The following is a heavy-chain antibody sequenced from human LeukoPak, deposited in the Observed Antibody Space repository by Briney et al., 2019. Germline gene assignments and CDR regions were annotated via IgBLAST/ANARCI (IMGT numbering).Heavy chain of an antibody. CDR1: GYTFTSYY. CDR3: ARDHNWGPDY. CDR2: IHPGRGDT. D-gene: IGHD7-27*01. Sequence: ASVKVSCKASGYTFTSYYMHWLRQAPGQGLEWMGWIHPGRGDTNYAQKFQGRVSLTRDTSISTAYMELSRLTSDDTAVYYCARDHNWGPDYWGQGTLVSVSS. J-gene: IGHJ4*02. V-gene: IGHV1-2*02.